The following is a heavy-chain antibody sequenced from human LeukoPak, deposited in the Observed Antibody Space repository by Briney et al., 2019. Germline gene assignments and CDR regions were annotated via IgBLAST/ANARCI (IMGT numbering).Heavy chain of an antibody. CDR1: GDSVSSNRAA. V-gene: IGHV6-1*01. CDR3: ARQGFRRFDP. Sequence: SQTLSLTCAISGDSVSSNRAAWNWFRQSPSRGLEWLGRTYYTSKWYNDYAVSVKSRITVNPDTSKNQFSLHLNSVTPEDTAVYYCARQGFRRFDPWGQGTLVAVSS. CDR2: TYYTSKWYN. D-gene: IGHD3-3*01. J-gene: IGHJ5*02.